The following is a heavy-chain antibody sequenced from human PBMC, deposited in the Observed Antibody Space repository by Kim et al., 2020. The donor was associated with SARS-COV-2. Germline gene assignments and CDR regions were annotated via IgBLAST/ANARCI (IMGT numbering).Heavy chain of an antibody. Sequence: ADSEQGRFTISTDKSKNTLYLQMNNLRGEDTAVYYCAKGSGFDYYSGMDVWGQGTTVTVSS. J-gene: IGHJ6*02. V-gene: IGHV3-23*01. CDR3: AKGSGFDYYSGMDV. D-gene: IGHD3-10*01.